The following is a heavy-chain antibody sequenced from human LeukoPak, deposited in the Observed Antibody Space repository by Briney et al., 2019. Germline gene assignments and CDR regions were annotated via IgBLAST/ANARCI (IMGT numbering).Heavy chain of an antibody. CDR3: TRSGYSSRYY. J-gene: IGHJ4*02. Sequence: GGSLRLSCAASGFIFSSYSMNWVRPAPGKGLEWVSSISSSSSYIYYADSVKGRFTISRDNAKNTLYLQMNSLRAEDTAVYYCTRSGYSSRYYWGQGTLVTVSS. D-gene: IGHD4-11*01. CDR1: GFIFSSYS. V-gene: IGHV3-21*01. CDR2: ISSSSSYI.